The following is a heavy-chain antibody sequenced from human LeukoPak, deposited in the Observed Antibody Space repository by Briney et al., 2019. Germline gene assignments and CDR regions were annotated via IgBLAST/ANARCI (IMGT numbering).Heavy chain of an antibody. Sequence: ASVKVSCKASGYTFTGYYMHWVRQAPGQGLEWMGWINPNSGGTNYAQKFQGRVTMTRDTSTSTAFMELRSLRSDDTAVYYCARGGPTYYYDTSRPFDYWGQGTLVTVSS. J-gene: IGHJ4*02. V-gene: IGHV1-2*02. CDR1: GYTFTGYY. D-gene: IGHD3-22*01. CDR3: ARGGPTYYYDTSRPFDY. CDR2: INPNSGGT.